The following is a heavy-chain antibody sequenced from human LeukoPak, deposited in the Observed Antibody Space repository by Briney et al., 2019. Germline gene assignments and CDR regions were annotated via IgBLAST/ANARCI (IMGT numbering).Heavy chain of an antibody. CDR2: IIPIFGTA. CDR3: ASGKDIVVVVAVDKAAEYFQH. CDR1: GGTFSSYA. D-gene: IGHD2-15*01. Sequence: SVKVSCKASGGTFSSYAISWVRQAPGQGLEWMGGIIPIFGTANYAQKFQGRVTITTDESTSTAYMELSSLRSEDTAVYYCASGKDIVVVVAVDKAAEYFQHWGQGTLVTVSS. J-gene: IGHJ1*01. V-gene: IGHV1-69*05.